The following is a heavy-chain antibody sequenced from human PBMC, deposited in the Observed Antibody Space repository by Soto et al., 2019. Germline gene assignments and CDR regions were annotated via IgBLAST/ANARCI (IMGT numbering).Heavy chain of an antibody. CDR3: ARVRTWNRKFISSPPLYYFDS. Sequence: SAILSLTCTVSDGSISSYYWSWIRQPPGKGLEWIGYIYYSGSTNYNPSLKSRVTISVDTSKNQFSPKLNSVTAADKAVYYCARVRTWNRKFISSPPLYYFDSWGEGTLVTVAS. J-gene: IGHJ4*02. V-gene: IGHV4-59*12. CDR2: IYYSGST. CDR1: DGSISSYY. D-gene: IGHD6-13*01.